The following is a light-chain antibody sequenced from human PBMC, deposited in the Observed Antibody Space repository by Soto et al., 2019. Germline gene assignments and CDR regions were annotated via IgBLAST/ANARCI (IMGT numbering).Light chain of an antibody. Sequence: QSALTQPRSVSGSLGQSVTISCTGTSSDVGAYDFVSWYQQNPGKAPRLIIFDVIKRPSGVPDRFSGSKSGNTASLTISGLQSEDEADYHCSSYAGSNTYEVFGGGTQLTVL. CDR3: SSYAGSNTYEV. V-gene: IGLV2-11*01. J-gene: IGLJ3*02. CDR2: DVI. CDR1: SSDVGAYDF.